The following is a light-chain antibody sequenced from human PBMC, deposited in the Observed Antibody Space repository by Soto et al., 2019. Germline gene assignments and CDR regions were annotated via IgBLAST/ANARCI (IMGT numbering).Light chain of an antibody. J-gene: IGLJ2*01. Sequence: QSVLMQPASVSGSPGQSITISCTGTSSDVGGYNYVSWYQQHPGKAPKLMIYDVSNRPSGVSNRFSGSKSGNTASLTISGLQAEDEADYYCSSYTSSSTLVVFGGGTKLTVL. CDR1: SSDVGGYNY. CDR3: SSYTSSSTLVV. V-gene: IGLV2-14*01. CDR2: DVS.